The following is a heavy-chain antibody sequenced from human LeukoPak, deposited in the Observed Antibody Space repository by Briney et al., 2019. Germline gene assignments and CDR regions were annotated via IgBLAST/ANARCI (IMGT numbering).Heavy chain of an antibody. Sequence: GGSLRLSCAASGFTVSSNYMSWVRQAPGKGLEWVSVIYSGGSTYYADSVKGRFTISRDNSKNTLYLQMNSLRAEDTAVYYCARDLTDPVGATRVYYFDYWGQGTLVTVSS. CDR2: IYSGGST. J-gene: IGHJ4*02. D-gene: IGHD1-26*01. V-gene: IGHV3-66*02. CDR1: GFTVSSNY. CDR3: ARDLTDPVGATRVYYFDY.